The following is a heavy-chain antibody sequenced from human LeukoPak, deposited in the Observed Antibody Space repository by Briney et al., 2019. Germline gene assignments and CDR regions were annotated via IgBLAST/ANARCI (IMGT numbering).Heavy chain of an antibody. D-gene: IGHD3-3*01. Sequence: SETLSLTCTVSGGSISSYYWSWIRQPPGKGLEWIGYIYYSGSTNYNPSLKSRVTISVDTSKNQFSLKLSSVTAADTAVYYCARGIRGYDFWSGYYTTYNWFDPWGQGTLVTVSS. J-gene: IGHJ5*02. CDR2: IYYSGST. V-gene: IGHV4-59*08. CDR3: ARGIRGYDFWSGYYTTYNWFDP. CDR1: GGSISSYY.